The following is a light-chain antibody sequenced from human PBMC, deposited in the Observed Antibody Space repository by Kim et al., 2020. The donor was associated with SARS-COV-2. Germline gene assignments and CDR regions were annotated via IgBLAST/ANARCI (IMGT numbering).Light chain of an antibody. CDR2: EDN. CDR1: PGTIANNN. V-gene: IGLV6-57*01. Sequence: GKTVTISCTRSPGTIANNNVQWYQHRPGSSPTTVIFEDNRRPSGVPDRFSGSIDSSSNSASLTISGLKTEDEADYYCQSYDASSVVFGGGTQLTVL. CDR3: QSYDASSVV. J-gene: IGLJ7*01.